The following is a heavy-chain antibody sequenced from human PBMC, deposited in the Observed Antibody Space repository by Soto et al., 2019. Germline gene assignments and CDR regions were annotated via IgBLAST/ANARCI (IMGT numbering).Heavy chain of an antibody. CDR1: VGTFSSYA. CDR2: IIPIFGTA. V-gene: IGHV1-69*06. Sequence: QVQLVQSGAEVKKPGSSVKVSCKAYVGTFSSYAISWVRQAPGQGLAWMGGIIPIFGTANFAQKFQGRVTITEDKYTSPAYMELSSLRSEDKAVYYCALDPSKDWFDPWGEGTLVTASS. CDR3: ALDPSKDWFDP. J-gene: IGHJ5*02.